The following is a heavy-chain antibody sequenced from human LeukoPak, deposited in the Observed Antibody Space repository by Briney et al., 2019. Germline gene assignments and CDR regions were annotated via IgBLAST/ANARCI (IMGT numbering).Heavy chain of an antibody. V-gene: IGHV3-64*01. J-gene: IGHJ4*02. CDR2: ISGNGGST. Sequence: GGSLRLSCAASGFTFSSYGMHCVRQAPGKGLEYVSGISGNGGSTYYAKFVQGRFTISRDNSKNTLYLQMGSLRTEDMAVYFCARGGPNDFWSGQDYWGQGTLVTVSS. CDR3: ARGGPNDFWSGQDY. D-gene: IGHD3-3*01. CDR1: GFTFSSYG.